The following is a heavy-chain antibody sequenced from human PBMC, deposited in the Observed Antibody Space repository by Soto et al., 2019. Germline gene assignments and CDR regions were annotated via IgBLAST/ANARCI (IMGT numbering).Heavy chain of an antibody. CDR1: VFTFSSYA. V-gene: IGHV3-23*01. CDR2: ISSSGGST. J-gene: IGHJ4*02. Sequence: WGSLRFSCASSVFTFSSYAMSWVRQAPGKGLEWVSAISSSGGSTYYADSVKGRFTISRDNSKNTLYLQMNSLRAEDTAVYYCAKGNGVADYDYWGQGTLVTVSS. CDR3: AKGNGVADYDY. D-gene: IGHD3-3*01.